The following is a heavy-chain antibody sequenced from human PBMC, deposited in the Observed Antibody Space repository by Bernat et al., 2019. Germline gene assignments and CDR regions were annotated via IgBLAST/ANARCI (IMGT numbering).Heavy chain of an antibody. CDR3: ARDYGDYFDY. CDR1: GFSFSSYE. D-gene: IGHD4-17*01. Sequence: EVQLVESGGGFVQPGGSLRLSCEASGFSFSSYEMNWVRQASGKGLEWVSYISSSDSTTYYTDSVKGRFTISRDNAKNSLYLQLNSLRAEDSAVDSCARDYGDYFDYWGQGTLVTVSS. CDR2: ISSSDSTT. J-gene: IGHJ4*02. V-gene: IGHV3-48*03.